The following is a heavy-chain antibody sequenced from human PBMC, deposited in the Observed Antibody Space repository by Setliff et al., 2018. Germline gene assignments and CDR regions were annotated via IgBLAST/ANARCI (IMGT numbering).Heavy chain of an antibody. D-gene: IGHD5-18*01. J-gene: IGHJ6*02. Sequence: GGSLRLSCAASGFTFSRYCMNWVRKGPGKGLEWVSSISSSSSYIYYADSVKGRFTISRDNAKNSLYLQMNSLRAEDTAVYYCARRHVDTAMVIYYYGMDVWGQGTTVTVSS. CDR2: ISSSSSYI. V-gene: IGHV3-21*01. CDR3: ARRHVDTAMVIYYYGMDV. CDR1: GFTFSRYC.